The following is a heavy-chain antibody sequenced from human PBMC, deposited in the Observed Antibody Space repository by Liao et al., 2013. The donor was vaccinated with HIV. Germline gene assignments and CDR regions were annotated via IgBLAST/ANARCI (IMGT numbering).Heavy chain of an antibody. CDR2: INHSGST. D-gene: IGHD4-23*01. Sequence: QVQLQQWGAGLLKPSETLSLTCAVYGGSFSGYYWSWIRQPPGKGLEWIGEINHSGSTNYNPSLKSRVTISVDTSKNQFSLKLSSVTAADTAVYYCARARGDYGGNSGSGEATYYFDYWGQGTLVTVSS. CDR1: GGSFSGYY. V-gene: IGHV4-34*01. J-gene: IGHJ4*02. CDR3: ARARGDYGGNSGSGEATYYFDY.